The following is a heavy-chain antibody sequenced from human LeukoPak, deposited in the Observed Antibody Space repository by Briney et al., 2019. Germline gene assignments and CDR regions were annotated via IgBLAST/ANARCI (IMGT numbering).Heavy chain of an antibody. D-gene: IGHD3-10*01. V-gene: IGHV4-59*01. J-gene: IGHJ4*02. CDR1: GGSISSYY. CDR3: ARSPYYDYFDY. Sequence: SETLSLTCTVSGGSISSYYWSWIRQPPGKGLEWIGYIYYSGSTNYNPSLKSRVTISVDTSMNQFSLKLSSVTAADTAVYYCARSPYYDYFDYWGQGTLVTVSS. CDR2: IYYSGST.